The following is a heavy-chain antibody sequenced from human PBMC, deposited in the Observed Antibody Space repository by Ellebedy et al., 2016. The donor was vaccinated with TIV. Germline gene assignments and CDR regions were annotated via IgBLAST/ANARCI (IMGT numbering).Heavy chain of an antibody. Sequence: GESLKISCKGSGYSFTTYWIGWVRQMPGKGLEWMGTIYPGDSDTRYSPSFQGQVTISADKSIRTAYLQWSSLKAPDTAMYYCVRQGALPADYWGQGTLVTVSS. V-gene: IGHV5-51*01. J-gene: IGHJ4*02. CDR2: IYPGDSDT. CDR3: VRQGALPADY. CDR1: GYSFTTYW. D-gene: IGHD1-26*01.